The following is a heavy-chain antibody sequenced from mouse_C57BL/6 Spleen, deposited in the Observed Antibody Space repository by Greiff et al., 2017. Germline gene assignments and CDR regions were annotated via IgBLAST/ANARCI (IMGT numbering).Heavy chain of an antibody. J-gene: IGHJ2*01. CDR2: IDPSDSET. Sequence: QVQLQQSGAELMKPGASVKLSCKATGYTFTGYWMHWVKQRPIQGLEWIGNIDPSDSETHYNQKFKDKATLTVDKSSSTAYMQLSSLTSEDSAVYYCARDYYGVYWGQGTTLTVSS. CDR1: GYTFTGYW. V-gene: IGHV1-52*01. D-gene: IGHD2-1*01. CDR3: ARDYYGVY.